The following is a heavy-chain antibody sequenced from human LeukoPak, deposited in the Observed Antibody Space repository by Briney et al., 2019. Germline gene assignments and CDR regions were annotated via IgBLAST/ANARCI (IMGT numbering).Heavy chain of an antibody. CDR3: AKGYYGSGGPADY. J-gene: IGHJ4*02. CDR1: GFTFSTYG. CDR2: TQNDGSNK. V-gene: IGHV3-30*02. D-gene: IGHD3-10*01. Sequence: GSLRLSCAASGFTFSTYGMHWVRQAPGKGLDWVACTQNDGSNKYYADSVKGRFTISRDNSKNTLYLQMNSLRAEDTAVYYCAKGYYGSGGPADYWGQGTLVTVSS.